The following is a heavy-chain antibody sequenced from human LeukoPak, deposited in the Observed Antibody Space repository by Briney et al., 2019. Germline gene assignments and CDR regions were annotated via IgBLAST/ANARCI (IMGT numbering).Heavy chain of an antibody. J-gene: IGHJ4*02. CDR1: GFTFSSYA. CDR3: AKDKDSGPNVDY. D-gene: IGHD5-12*01. CDR2: ISGSGGST. V-gene: IGHV3-23*01. Sequence: GGSLRLSCAASGFTFSSYAMSWVRQAPGKGLEWVSAISGSGGSTYYADSVKGRFTMSRDNSKNTLYLQMNSLRAEDTAVYYCAKDKDSGPNVDYWGQGTLVTVSS.